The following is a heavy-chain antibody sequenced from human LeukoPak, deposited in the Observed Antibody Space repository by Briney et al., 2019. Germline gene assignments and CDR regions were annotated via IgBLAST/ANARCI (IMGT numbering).Heavy chain of an antibody. V-gene: IGHV4-39*01. CDR1: GGSMSSSTYY. Sequence: PSETLSLTCTVFGGSMSSSTYYCGWIRQPPGKGLEWIGNSYYSGINYYTPSLKSRVTISVDTSKKQFSLKLRSVTAADTAVYFCARERYGDYPGPFDYWGQGTLVTVSS. CDR3: ARERYGDYPGPFDY. D-gene: IGHD4-17*01. J-gene: IGHJ4*02. CDR2: SYYSGIN.